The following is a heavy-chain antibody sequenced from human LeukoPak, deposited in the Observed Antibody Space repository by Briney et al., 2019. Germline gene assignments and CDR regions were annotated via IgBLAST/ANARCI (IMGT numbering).Heavy chain of an antibody. CDR1: GYTFTGYY. V-gene: IGHV1-2*06. Sequence: ASVKVSCKASGYTFTGYYMHWVRQAPGQGLEWMGRINPNSGGTNYAQKFQGRVTMTRDTSISTAYMELSRLRSDDTAVYYCARTRYYYDSTDALDIWGQGTMVTVSS. J-gene: IGHJ3*02. D-gene: IGHD3-22*01. CDR2: INPNSGGT. CDR3: ARTRYYYDSTDALDI.